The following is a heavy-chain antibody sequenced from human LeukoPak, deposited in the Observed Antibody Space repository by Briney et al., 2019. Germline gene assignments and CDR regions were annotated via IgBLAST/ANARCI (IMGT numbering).Heavy chain of an antibody. V-gene: IGHV4-4*07. CDR1: GGSISSYY. D-gene: IGHD3-10*01. J-gene: IGHJ4*02. Sequence: PSETLSLTCTVSGGSISSYYWSWIRQPAGKGPEWIGRIYTSGSTNYNPSLKSRVTMSVDTSKNQFSLKLSSVTAADTAVYYCARDVALWFGESGGFDYWGQGTLVTVSS. CDR2: IYTSGST. CDR3: ARDVALWFGESGGFDY.